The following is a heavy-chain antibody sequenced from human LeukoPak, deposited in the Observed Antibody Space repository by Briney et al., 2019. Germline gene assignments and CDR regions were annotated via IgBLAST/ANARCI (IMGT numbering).Heavy chain of an antibody. CDR2: ISYGGSNK. D-gene: IGHD6-13*01. Sequence: GGSLRLSCAASGFTFSSYAMHWVRQAPGKGLEWVAVISYGGSNKYYADSVKGRFTISRDNSKNTLYLQMNSLRAEDTAVYYCARGYSSSWYYFDYWGQGTLVTVSS. J-gene: IGHJ4*02. V-gene: IGHV3-30*04. CDR1: GFTFSSYA. CDR3: ARGYSSSWYYFDY.